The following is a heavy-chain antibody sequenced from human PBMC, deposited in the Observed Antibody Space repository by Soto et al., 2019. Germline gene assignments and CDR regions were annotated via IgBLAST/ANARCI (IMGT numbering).Heavy chain of an antibody. J-gene: IGHJ5*02. CDR2: TYYSGGT. CDR1: GGSISNSANH. Sequence: QVQLQESGPGLVRPSQTLSLSCTVSGGSISNSANHWSWIRQHPGAGLEWIGYTYYSGGTYYSPSLKGRVTMSIDASKNQFSLKLSSVTAADTAVYYCAKGVRGVPNWFDPWGQGTLVTVSS. CDR3: AKGVRGVPNWFDP. D-gene: IGHD3-10*01. V-gene: IGHV4-31*03.